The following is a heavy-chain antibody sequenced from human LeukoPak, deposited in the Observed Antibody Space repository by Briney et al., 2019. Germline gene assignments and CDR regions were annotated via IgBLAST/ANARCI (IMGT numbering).Heavy chain of an antibody. CDR1: GFTFSSYW. V-gene: IGHV3-74*01. J-gene: IGHJ5*02. Sequence: PGGSLRLSCAASGFTFSSYWMHWVRQAPGKGLVWVSRIDSDGSSTSYADSVKGRFTISRDNAKNTLYLQMNSMRAEDTALYYCARAWELRYNWFDPWGQGTLVTVSS. D-gene: IGHD1-26*01. CDR2: IDSDGSST. CDR3: ARAWELRYNWFDP.